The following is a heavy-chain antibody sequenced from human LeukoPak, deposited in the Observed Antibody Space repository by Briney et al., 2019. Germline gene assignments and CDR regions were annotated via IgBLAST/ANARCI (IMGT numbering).Heavy chain of an antibody. CDR2: INAGNGNT. V-gene: IGHV1-3*01. Sequence: GASVKVSCKASGYTFTTYAMHWVRQAPGQRLEWMGWINAGNGNTKYSQKFQARVTITRDTSASTAYMELSSLRSEDTAVYYCATRGGYDLSLPGYWGQGTLVTVSS. J-gene: IGHJ4*02. CDR1: GYTFTTYA. CDR3: ATRGGYDLSLPGY. D-gene: IGHD5-12*01.